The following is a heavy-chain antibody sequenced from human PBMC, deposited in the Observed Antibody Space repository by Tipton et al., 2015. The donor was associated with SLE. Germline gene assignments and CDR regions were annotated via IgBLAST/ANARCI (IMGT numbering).Heavy chain of an antibody. Sequence: TLSLTCTVSGGSFRSFHWSWIRQPPGKGLEWIGYIYYSWSTYYNPSLKSRVTISVDTSKNQFSLKLSSVTAADTAVYYCARGGYSYGDWDYWGQGTLVTVSS. V-gene: IGHV4-59*12. J-gene: IGHJ4*02. CDR1: GGSFRSFH. CDR2: IYYSWST. D-gene: IGHD5-18*01. CDR3: ARGGYSYGDWDY.